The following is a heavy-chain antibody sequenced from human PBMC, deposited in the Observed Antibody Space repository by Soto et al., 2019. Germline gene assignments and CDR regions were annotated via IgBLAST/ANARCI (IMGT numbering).Heavy chain of an antibody. CDR2: TYYRSKWYN. J-gene: IGHJ6*02. CDR1: GDSFSSNSAA. Sequence: PSQTLSLTCAISGDSFSSNSAAWNWIRQSPSRGLEWLGRTYYRSKWYNDYAVSVKSRITINPDTSKNQFSLQLNSVTPEDTAVYYCARHITPSSSSWSGNYYYGMDVWGQGTTVTVSS. CDR3: ARHITPSSSSWSGNYYYGMDV. D-gene: IGHD6-13*01. V-gene: IGHV6-1*01.